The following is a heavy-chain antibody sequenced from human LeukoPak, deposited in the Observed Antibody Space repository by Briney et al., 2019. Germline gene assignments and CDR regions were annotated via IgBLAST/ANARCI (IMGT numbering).Heavy chain of an antibody. J-gene: IGHJ4*02. CDR3: ARDRTNQLAFDY. D-gene: IGHD2-2*01. CDR2: INHSGST. Sequence: PSETLSLTCAVYGGSFSGYYWSWIRQPPGKGLEWIGEINHSGSTNYNPSLKSRVTISVDTSKNQFSLKLSSVTAADTAVYYCARDRTNQLAFDYWGQGTLVTVSS. V-gene: IGHV4-34*01. CDR1: GGSFSGYY.